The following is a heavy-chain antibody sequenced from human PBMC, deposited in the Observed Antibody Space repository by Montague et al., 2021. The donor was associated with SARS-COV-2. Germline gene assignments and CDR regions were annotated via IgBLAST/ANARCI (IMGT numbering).Heavy chain of an antibody. CDR3: TQERGPGRTTWHYLDY. J-gene: IGHJ4*02. Sequence: CAISGDSVSSNIAAWNWIRQSPSRGHEWLGRTYYRSKWYNDYAVSVRSRITISPDTSKNQFSLQLNSVTPEDTAVYYCTQERGPGRTTWHYLDYWGQGTLVTVSS. CDR2: TYYRSKWYN. CDR1: GDSVSSNIAA. D-gene: IGHD1-14*01. V-gene: IGHV6-1*01.